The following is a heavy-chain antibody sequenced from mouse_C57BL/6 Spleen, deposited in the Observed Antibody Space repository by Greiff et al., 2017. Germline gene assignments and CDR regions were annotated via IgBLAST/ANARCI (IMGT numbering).Heavy chain of an antibody. CDR1: GFTFSSYA. V-gene: IGHV5-9-1*02. D-gene: IGHD1-1*01. CDR2: ISRGGDYI. CDR3: TRGRMGLFAMDY. Sequence: EVKVVESGEGLVKPGGSLKLSCAASGFTFSSYAMSWVRQTPEKRLEWVAYISRGGDYIYYADTVKGRFTISRDNARNTLYLQMSSLKSEDTAMYYCTRGRMGLFAMDYWGQGTSVTVSS. J-gene: IGHJ4*01.